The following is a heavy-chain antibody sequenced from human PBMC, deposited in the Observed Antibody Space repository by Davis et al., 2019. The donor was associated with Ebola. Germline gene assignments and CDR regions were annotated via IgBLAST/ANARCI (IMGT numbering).Heavy chain of an antibody. CDR2: IYYTGST. D-gene: IGHD3-22*01. CDR3: ARDRQDSRAYGF. Sequence: SETLSLTCTVSGHSIRSGYYWGWIRQPPGKGLEWIGYIYYTGSTNYNPSLKSQVTISADTSKNQFSLKLSSVTAADTAMSFCARDRQDSRAYGFWGQGTLVTVSS. CDR1: GHSIRSGYY. J-gene: IGHJ4*02. V-gene: IGHV4-38-2*02.